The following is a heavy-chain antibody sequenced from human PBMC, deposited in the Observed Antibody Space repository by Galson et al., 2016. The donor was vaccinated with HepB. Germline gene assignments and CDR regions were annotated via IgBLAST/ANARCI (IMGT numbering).Heavy chain of an antibody. CDR3: ARVRNYHDSSGSDYYYYMDV. V-gene: IGHV3-23*01. CDR1: GFTFSSYA. Sequence: SLRLSCAASGFTFSSYAMSWVRQAPGKGLEWVSAISGSGGSTYYADSVKGRFTISRDNAMNSLYLQMNSLRDEDTAVYYCARVRNYHDSSGSDYYYYMDVWGKGTAVTVSS. D-gene: IGHD3-22*01. J-gene: IGHJ6*03. CDR2: ISGSGGST.